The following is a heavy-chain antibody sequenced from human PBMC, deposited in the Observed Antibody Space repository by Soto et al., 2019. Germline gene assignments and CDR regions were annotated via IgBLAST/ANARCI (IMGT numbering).Heavy chain of an antibody. D-gene: IGHD6-13*01. J-gene: IGHJ6*02. CDR1: GYTLTELS. V-gene: IGHV1-24*01. Sequence: QVQLVQSGAEVKKPGASVKVSCKVSGYTLTELSMHWVRQAPGKGLEWMGGFDPEDGETIYAQKCQGRVTMTEDTSTETAYMELSSLRSEDTAVYYCATKGRWYVGSYYYGMDVWGQGTTVTVSS. CDR3: ATKGRWYVGSYYYGMDV. CDR2: FDPEDGET.